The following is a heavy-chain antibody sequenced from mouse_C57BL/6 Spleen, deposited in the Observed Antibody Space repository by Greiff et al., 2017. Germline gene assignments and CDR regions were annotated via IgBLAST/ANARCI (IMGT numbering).Heavy chain of an antibody. J-gene: IGHJ1*03. D-gene: IGHD2-4*01. Sequence: VQLQQSGPELVKPGASVKISCKASGYSFTGYYMNWVKQSPEKSLEWIGEINPSTGGTTYNQKFKAKATLTVDKSSSTAYMQLKSLTSEDSAVYYCARRWDYDYEWYFEGWGTGTTVTVAS. CDR2: INPSTGGT. V-gene: IGHV1-42*01. CDR1: GYSFTGYY. CDR3: ARRWDYDYEWYFEG.